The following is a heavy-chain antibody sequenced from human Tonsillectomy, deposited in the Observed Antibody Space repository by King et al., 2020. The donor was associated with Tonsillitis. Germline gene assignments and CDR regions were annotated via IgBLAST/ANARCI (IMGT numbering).Heavy chain of an antibody. CDR1: GFTFSSYD. J-gene: IGHJ4*02. CDR2: IGTAGDT. V-gene: IGHV3-13*01. CDR3: ARGRHYYGSGSYYPTPYYFDY. D-gene: IGHD3-10*01. Sequence: QLVQSGGGLVQPGGSLRLSCAASGFTFSSYDMHWVRQATGKGLEWVSAIGTAGDTYYPGSVKGRFTISRENAKNSLYLQMYSLRAEDTAVYYCARGRHYYGSGSYYPTPYYFDYWGQGTLVTVSS.